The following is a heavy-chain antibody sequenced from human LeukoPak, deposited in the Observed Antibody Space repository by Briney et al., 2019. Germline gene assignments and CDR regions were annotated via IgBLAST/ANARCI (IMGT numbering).Heavy chain of an antibody. CDR2: TYFRSKWYN. J-gene: IGHJ4*02. V-gene: IGHV6-1*01. D-gene: IGHD6-19*01. Sequence: SHTLSLTCAISGDSVSSNSAAWNWLRQSPSRGLEWLGRTYFRSKWYNDYSVSVKGRITINPDTSKNQFSLQLNSVTPEDTAVYYCARAVAGTMIDYWGQGTLVTVSS. CDR1: GDSVSSNSAA. CDR3: ARAVAGTMIDY.